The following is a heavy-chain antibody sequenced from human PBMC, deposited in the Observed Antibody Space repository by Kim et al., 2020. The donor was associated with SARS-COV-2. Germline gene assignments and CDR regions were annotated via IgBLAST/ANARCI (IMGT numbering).Heavy chain of an antibody. J-gene: IGHJ4*02. Sequence: GGSLRLSCAASGFTFSSYGMHWVRQAPGKGLEWVAVISYDGSNKYYADSVKGRFTISRDNSKNTLYLQMNSLRAEDTAVYYCAKLRREWVTSNWGQGTLVTVSS. V-gene: IGHV3-30*18. CDR2: ISYDGSNK. D-gene: IGHD3-3*01. CDR1: GFTFSSYG. CDR3: AKLRREWVTSN.